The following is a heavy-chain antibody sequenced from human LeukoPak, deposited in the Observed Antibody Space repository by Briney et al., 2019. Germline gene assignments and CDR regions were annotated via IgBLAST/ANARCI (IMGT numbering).Heavy chain of an antibody. J-gene: IGHJ5*02. CDR1: GGSTSSYY. D-gene: IGHD6-19*01. CDR3: ARVVAVAGTCWFDP. Sequence: SETLSLTCTVSGGSTSSYYWSWIRQPAGKGLEWIGRIYTSGSTNYNPSLKSRVTMSVDTSKNQFSLKLSSVTAADTAVYYCARVVAVAGTCWFDPWGQGTLVTVSS. CDR2: IYTSGST. V-gene: IGHV4-4*07.